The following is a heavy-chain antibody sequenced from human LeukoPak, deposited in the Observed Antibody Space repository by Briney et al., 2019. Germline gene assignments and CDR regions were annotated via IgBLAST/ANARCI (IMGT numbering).Heavy chain of an antibody. V-gene: IGHV1-8*01. Sequence: EASVKVSCKASGYTFTSYDIHWVRQAPGQGLEWMGWLNPHSGNSGKTQKFQGRVTMTRNISVGTAYMELSSLTSEDTALYYCVRGHPTFGAAWGQGTLVIVSS. CDR3: VRGHPTFGAA. CDR1: GYTFTSYD. J-gene: IGHJ4*02. D-gene: IGHD3-3*01. CDR2: LNPHSGNS.